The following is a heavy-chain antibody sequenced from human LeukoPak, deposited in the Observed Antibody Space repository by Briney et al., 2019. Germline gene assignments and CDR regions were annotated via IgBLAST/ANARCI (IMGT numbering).Heavy chain of an antibody. CDR1: GFTVSSNY. CDR2: IYSGGST. V-gene: IGHV3-53*01. D-gene: IGHD2-2*01. CDR3: ARGGLDGCSSTSCPLAYGYYYYYYMDV. J-gene: IGHJ6*03. Sequence: PGGSLRLSCAASGFTVSSNYRSWARQAPGKGLEWVSVIYSGGSTYYAASVKGRFTISRDNSKNTLYLKMNILRAEDTAVYCCARGGLDGCSSTSCPLAYGYYYYYYMDVWGKGTTVTVSS.